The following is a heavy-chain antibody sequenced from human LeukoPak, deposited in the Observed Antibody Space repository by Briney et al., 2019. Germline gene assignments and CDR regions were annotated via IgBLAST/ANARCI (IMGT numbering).Heavy chain of an antibody. D-gene: IGHD4-17*01. CDR3: AREGDYEEWRDWFDP. Sequence: SETLSLTCTVSGGSISSYYWSWIRQPPGKGLEWIGYIYYSGNTNYNPSLKSRVTISVDTSKNQFSLKLSSVTAADTAVYYCAREGDYEEWRDWFDPWGQGTLVTVSS. CDR1: GGSISSYY. CDR2: IYYSGNT. V-gene: IGHV4-59*01. J-gene: IGHJ5*02.